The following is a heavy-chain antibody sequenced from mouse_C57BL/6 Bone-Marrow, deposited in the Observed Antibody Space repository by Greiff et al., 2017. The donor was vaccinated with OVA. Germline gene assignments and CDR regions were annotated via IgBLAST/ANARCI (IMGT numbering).Heavy chain of an antibody. CDR2: INPSTGGT. CDR3: ARTDYFWYFDV. J-gene: IGHJ1*03. V-gene: IGHV1-42*01. Sequence: EVHLVESGPELVKPGASVKISCKASGYSFTGYYMNWVKQSPEKSLEWIGEINPSTGGTTYNQKFKAKATLTVDKSSSTAYMQLKSLTSEDSAVYYCARTDYFWYFDVWGTGTTVTVSS. CDR1: GYSFTGYY. D-gene: IGHD1-1*01.